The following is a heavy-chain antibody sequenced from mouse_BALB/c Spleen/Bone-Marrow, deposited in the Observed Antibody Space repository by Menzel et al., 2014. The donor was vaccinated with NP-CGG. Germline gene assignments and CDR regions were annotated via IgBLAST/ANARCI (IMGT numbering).Heavy chain of an antibody. Sequence: EVKLVESGGGLVQPGGSRKLSCAASGFTFSSFGMHWVRQAPEKGLEWVAYISSGSSTIFYADTVKGRFTVSRDNPKNTLLLQMTSLRSEDTAMYFCTRGGNWDDFDSWGQGTTLTVSS. D-gene: IGHD4-1*01. CDR2: ISSGSSTI. J-gene: IGHJ2*01. CDR1: GFTFSSFG. V-gene: IGHV5-17*02. CDR3: TRGGNWDDFDS.